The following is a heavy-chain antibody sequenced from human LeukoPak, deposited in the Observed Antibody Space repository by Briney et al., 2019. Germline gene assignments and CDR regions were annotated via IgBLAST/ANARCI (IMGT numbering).Heavy chain of an antibody. CDR3: ARGTYVYYMVG. Sequence: SEPLSLTCSGSNYSISNSLYWGWLRQPPGKGLEWIGSIYRSGSTFYNPSPKSRVTTSPDTSKNQFSLKLSSGTAADTAVYFGARGTYVYYMVGWGKGATVTVCS. D-gene: IGHD3-16*01. CDR2: IYRSGST. V-gene: IGHV4-38-2*02. J-gene: IGHJ6*03. CDR1: NYSISNSLY.